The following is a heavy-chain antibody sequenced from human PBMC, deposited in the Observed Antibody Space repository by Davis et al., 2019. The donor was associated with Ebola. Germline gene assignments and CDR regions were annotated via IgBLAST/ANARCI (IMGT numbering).Heavy chain of an antibody. Sequence: LRLSCAVSGFTFNSYWMTWVRQPPGKALEWLAHIFSNDEKSYSTSLKSRLTISKDTSKSQVVLTMTNMDPVDTATYYCARIRRYFDWLFDDYWGQGTLVTVSS. CDR1: GFTFNSYWM. CDR3: ARIRRYFDWLFDDY. CDR2: IFSNDEK. J-gene: IGHJ4*02. D-gene: IGHD3-9*01. V-gene: IGHV2-26*01.